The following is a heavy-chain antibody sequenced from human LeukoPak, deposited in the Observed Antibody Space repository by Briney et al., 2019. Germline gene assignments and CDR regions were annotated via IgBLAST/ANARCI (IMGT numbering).Heavy chain of an antibody. CDR3: ARHYDSGSYPLDF. CDR1: GGSIRGYF. Sequence: SETLSLTCTVSGGSIRGYFWSWIRQPPGKGLEWIGHIYSSGSTTYTPSLQGRVTTSLDTSKNQFSLKLSSVTAADTAVYYCARHYDSGSYPLDFWGQGTLVTVSS. D-gene: IGHD3-10*01. J-gene: IGHJ4*02. V-gene: IGHV4-59*08. CDR2: IYSSGST.